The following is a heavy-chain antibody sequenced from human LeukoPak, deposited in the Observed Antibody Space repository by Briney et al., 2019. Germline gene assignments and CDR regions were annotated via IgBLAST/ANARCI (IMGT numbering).Heavy chain of an antibody. CDR2: IYSGGST. D-gene: IGHD4-17*01. V-gene: IGHV3-66*01. CDR1: GFTLSSNY. J-gene: IGHJ4*02. Sequence: GGSLRLSCAASGFTLSSNYMSWVRQAPGKGLEWVSVIYSGGSTYYADSVKGRFTISRDNSKNTLYLQMNSLRAEDTAVYYCARADPDDYGDYVFDYWGQGTLVTVSS. CDR3: ARADPDDYGDYVFDY.